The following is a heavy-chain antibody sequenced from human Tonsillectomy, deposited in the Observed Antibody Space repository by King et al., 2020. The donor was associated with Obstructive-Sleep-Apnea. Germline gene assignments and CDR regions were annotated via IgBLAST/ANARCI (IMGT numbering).Heavy chain of an antibody. Sequence: VQLVESGGGLVQPGGSLRLSCAASGFTVSSNYMSWVRQAPGKGLEWVSVIYSGGSTYYADSVKGRFTISRDNSKNTLYLQMNSLRAEDTAVYYCARDLLAAAGTETGFDYWGQGTLVTVSS. CDR2: IYSGGST. J-gene: IGHJ4*02. CDR3: ARDLLAAAGTETGFDY. CDR1: GFTVSSNY. D-gene: IGHD6-13*01. V-gene: IGHV3-66*01.